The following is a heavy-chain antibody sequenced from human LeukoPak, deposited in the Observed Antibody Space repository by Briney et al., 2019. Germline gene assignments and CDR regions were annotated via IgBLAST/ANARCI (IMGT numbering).Heavy chain of an antibody. CDR1: GFSSSSYY. CDR3: GRDSSYYYYDSSGYFDY. J-gene: IGHJ4*02. CDR2: INYSGTT. D-gene: IGHD3-22*01. Sequence: SETLSLTCTVSGFSSSSYYWSWIRQPPGKGLEWIRYINYSGTTNYNPSLKSRVTISVDTSKNQFSLKLSSVTAADTAVYYCGRDSSYYYYDSSGYFDYWGQGTLVTVSS. V-gene: IGHV4-59*01.